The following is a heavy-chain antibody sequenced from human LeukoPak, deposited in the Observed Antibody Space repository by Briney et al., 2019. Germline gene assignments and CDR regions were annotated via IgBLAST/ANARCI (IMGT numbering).Heavy chain of an antibody. CDR2: IYYSGST. CDR3: ASGYDSSGYYFPFDY. J-gene: IGHJ4*02. CDR1: GGSISRSSYY. Sequence: SETLSLTCTVSGGSISRSSYYWGWIRQPPGKGLEWIGSIYYSGSTYYNPSLKSRVTISVDTSKNQFSLKLSSVTAADTAVYYCASGYDSSGYYFPFDYWGQGTLVTVSS. D-gene: IGHD3-22*01. V-gene: IGHV4-39*01.